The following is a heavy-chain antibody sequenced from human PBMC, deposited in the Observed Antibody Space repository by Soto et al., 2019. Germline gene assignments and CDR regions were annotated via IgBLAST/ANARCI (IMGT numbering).Heavy chain of an antibody. CDR1: GYTFTSYG. CDR3: AIPADYYDSSGYGPIYGMDV. J-gene: IGHJ6*02. D-gene: IGHD3-22*01. CDR2: ITAYNGNT. V-gene: IGHV1-18*01. Sequence: GASVKVSCKASGYTFTSYGISWVRQAPGQGLEWMGWITAYNGNTSYAQKLQGRVTMTTDTSTSTAYMELRSLRSDDTAVYYCAIPADYYDSSGYGPIYGMDVWGQGTTVTVSS.